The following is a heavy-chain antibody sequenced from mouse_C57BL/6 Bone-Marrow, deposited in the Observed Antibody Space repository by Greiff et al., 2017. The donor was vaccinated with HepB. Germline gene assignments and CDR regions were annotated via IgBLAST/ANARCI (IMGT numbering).Heavy chain of an antibody. D-gene: IGHD1-1*01. J-gene: IGHJ1*03. V-gene: IGHV5-4*03. CDR1: GFTFSSYA. Sequence: EVKLVESGGGLVKPGGSLKLSCAASGFTFSSYAMSWVRQTPEKRLEWVATISDGGSYTYYPDNVKGRFTISRDNAKNNLYLQMSHLKSEDTAMYYCARTLLYYGSSYWYFDVWGTGTTVTVSS. CDR2: ISDGGSYT. CDR3: ARTLLYYGSSYWYFDV.